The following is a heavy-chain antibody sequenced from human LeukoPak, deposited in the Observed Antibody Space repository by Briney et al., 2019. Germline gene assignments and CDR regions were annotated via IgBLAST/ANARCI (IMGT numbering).Heavy chain of an antibody. CDR3: ATTALDYSNYLFDP. J-gene: IGHJ5*02. CDR2: INHSGST. V-gene: IGHV4-34*01. Sequence: PSETLSLTCAVYGGSFSGYYWSWIRQPLGKGLEWIGEINHSGSTNYNPSLKSRVTISVDTSKNQFSLKLNSVTAADTAVYYCATTALDYSNYLFDPWGQGTLVTVSS. D-gene: IGHD4-11*01. CDR1: GGSFSGYY.